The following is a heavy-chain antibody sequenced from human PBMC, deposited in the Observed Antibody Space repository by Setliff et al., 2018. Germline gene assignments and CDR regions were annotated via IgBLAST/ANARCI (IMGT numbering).Heavy chain of an antibody. J-gene: IGHJ5*02. D-gene: IGHD6-19*01. CDR1: GGSITDENSW. CDR3: AVDHVTNIAESGYGYTRIDP. Sequence: TLSLTCTVSGGSITDENSWWAWIRQPAGKRPEWLGLIYIRGGTDYNPSLKSRVTISLDTSRNQSSLNLTSVTAADAAVYYCAVDHVTNIAESGYGYTRIDPWGQGIPVTVSS. CDR2: IYIRGGT. V-gene: IGHV4-61*02.